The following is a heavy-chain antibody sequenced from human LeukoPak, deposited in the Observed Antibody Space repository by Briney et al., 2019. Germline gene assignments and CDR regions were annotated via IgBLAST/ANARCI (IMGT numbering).Heavy chain of an antibody. Sequence: PGGSLRLSCAASGFTFSSYGMHWVRQAPGKGLEWVSYISSSSSTIYYADSVKGRFTISRDNAKNSLYLQMNSLRAEDTAVYYCARSYKVRGSGSYYNADYYGMDVWGQGTTVTVSS. CDR2: ISSSSSTI. CDR1: GFTFSSYG. J-gene: IGHJ6*02. V-gene: IGHV3-48*01. D-gene: IGHD3-10*01. CDR3: ARSYKVRGSGSYYNADYYGMDV.